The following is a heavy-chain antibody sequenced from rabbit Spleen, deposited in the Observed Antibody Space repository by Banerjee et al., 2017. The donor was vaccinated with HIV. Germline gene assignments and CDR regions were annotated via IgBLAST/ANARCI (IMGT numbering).Heavy chain of an antibody. CDR2: IYTGNGKN. V-gene: IGHV1S40*01. D-gene: IGHD1-1*01. CDR1: GFSFSSGYD. J-gene: IGHJ4*01. Sequence: QSLEESGGGLVKPGASLTLICTASGFSFSSGYDVSWVRQAPGKGLEWIGFIYTGNGKNYYANWAKGRFTISKTSSTTVTLQVTSLTAADTATYFCTRDDGSGHYIDGYFNLWGPGTLVTVS. CDR3: TRDDGSGHYIDGYFNL.